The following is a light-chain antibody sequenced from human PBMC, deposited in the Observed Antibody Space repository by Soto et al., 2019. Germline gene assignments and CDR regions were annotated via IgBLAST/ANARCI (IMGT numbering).Light chain of an antibody. CDR2: AAS. V-gene: IGKV3-20*01. Sequence: EIVLTQSPGTLSLSPGERATLSCRASQSIRNSLAWYQQRPGQSPRLLIYAASSRATGVPDRFSGGGSATDVTLTVSRLEPEDFAVYYCQQYGGSPRTFGQGTTLEIK. CDR1: QSIRNS. J-gene: IGKJ2*01. CDR3: QQYGGSPRT.